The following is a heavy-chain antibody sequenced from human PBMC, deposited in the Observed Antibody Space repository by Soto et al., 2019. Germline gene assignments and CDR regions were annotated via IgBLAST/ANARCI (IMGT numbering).Heavy chain of an antibody. CDR2: IYSSGST. CDR1: GGSVSSGGYY. Sequence: QVQLQESGPGLVKPSETLSLTCTVSGGSVSSGGYYWSWIRQPPGRGLEWIGYIYSSGSTNYNPSLKSRVTISVDTSKNQLSLKVSSVTAADTSVYYCARVETAMLTCLRLFDYWGQGSLDTVSS. D-gene: IGHD5-18*01. J-gene: IGHJ4*02. V-gene: IGHV4-61*08. CDR3: ARVETAMLTCLRLFDY.